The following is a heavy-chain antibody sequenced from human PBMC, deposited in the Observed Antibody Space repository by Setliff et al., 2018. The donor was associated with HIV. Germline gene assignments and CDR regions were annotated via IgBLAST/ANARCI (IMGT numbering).Heavy chain of an antibody. V-gene: IGHV1-18*01. Sequence: ASVKVSCKASGYIFNSYGISWVRQAPGQGLEWMGWISAYNGNTNYAQKVQGRFSMTTDTSTSTAYMELRSLRSDDTAVYYCARDSAPSSSASYFQHWGQGTPVTVSS. J-gene: IGHJ1*01. CDR1: GYIFNSYG. D-gene: IGHD6-6*01. CDR2: ISAYNGNT. CDR3: ARDSAPSSSASYFQH.